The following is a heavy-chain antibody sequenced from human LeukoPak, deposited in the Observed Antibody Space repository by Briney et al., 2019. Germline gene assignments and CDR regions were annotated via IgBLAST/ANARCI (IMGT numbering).Heavy chain of an antibody. CDR2: IYYRGST. V-gene: IGHV4-39*07. CDR1: GGSISSSSYY. D-gene: IGHD2-2*01. Sequence: SETLSLTCSVSGGSISSSSYYWGWIRQPPGKGLEWIGTIYYRGSTYYNPSLKSRVTISVDTSKNQSSLRLSPVTAADTAVYYCARDSRVPTAIYYFDFWGQGTLVTVSS. J-gene: IGHJ4*02. CDR3: ARDSRVPTAIYYFDF.